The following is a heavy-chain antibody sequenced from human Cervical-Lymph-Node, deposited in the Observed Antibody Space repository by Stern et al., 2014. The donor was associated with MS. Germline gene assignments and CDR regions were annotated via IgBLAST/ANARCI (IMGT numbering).Heavy chain of an antibody. V-gene: IGHV1-69*01. CDR3: ALSSETSDRWYSLGYDL. J-gene: IGHJ5*02. Sequence: QVQLVESGAEVTKPGSSVKGSCKASGGTFSKFPSSWVRQAPGQGIEWMGGIFTVFGTPTYAKEFRGRVTITADVSTSTVYMELSSLRSDDTAVYYCALSSETSDRWYSLGYDLWGQGTLVTVSS. CDR1: GGTFSKFP. D-gene: IGHD6-13*01. CDR2: IFTVFGTP.